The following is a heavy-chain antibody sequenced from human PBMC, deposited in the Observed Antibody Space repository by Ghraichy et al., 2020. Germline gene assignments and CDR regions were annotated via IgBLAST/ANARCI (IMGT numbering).Heavy chain of an antibody. CDR3: ERVIPGWVDP. Sequence: GGSLRLSCAASGFTVSSNYLRWVRQAPGKGLEWVSVIYSGGSTNYADYVKDRFTISRDNSKNTLFLQMNSLRAEDTAVYYCERVIPGWVDPWGQGSLVTVSS. J-gene: IGHJ5*02. CDR1: GFTVSSNY. CDR2: IYSGGST. D-gene: IGHD1-14*01. V-gene: IGHV3-53*01.